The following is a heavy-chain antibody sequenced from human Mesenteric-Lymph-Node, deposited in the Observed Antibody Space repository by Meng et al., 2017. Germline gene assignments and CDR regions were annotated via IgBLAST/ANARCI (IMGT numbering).Heavy chain of an antibody. D-gene: IGHD6-13*01. Sequence: SVKVSCKASGGTFSSYAISWVRQAPGQGLEWMGGIIPIFGIANYAQKFQGRVTITADKSTSTAYMELSSLRSEDTAVYYCARGYSSSRHPFDYWGQGTLVTVSS. CDR3: ARGYSSSRHPFDY. CDR1: GGTFSSYA. V-gene: IGHV1-69*10. J-gene: IGHJ4*02. CDR2: IIPIFGIA.